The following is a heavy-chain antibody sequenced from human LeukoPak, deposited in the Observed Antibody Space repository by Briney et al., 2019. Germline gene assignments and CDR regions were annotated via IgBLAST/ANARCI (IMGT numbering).Heavy chain of an antibody. CDR1: GFTISSYW. CDR3: ASRSSSSSVDY. J-gene: IGHJ4*02. D-gene: IGHD6-6*01. CDR2: INSDGSST. V-gene: IGHV3-74*01. Sequence: PGGSLRLSCAASGFTISSYWMHWVRQAAGPGLVLVSRINSDGSSTSYADSVKGRFTISRDNAKNTLYLQMNSLRAEDTAVYYCASRSSSSSVDYWGQGTLVTVSS.